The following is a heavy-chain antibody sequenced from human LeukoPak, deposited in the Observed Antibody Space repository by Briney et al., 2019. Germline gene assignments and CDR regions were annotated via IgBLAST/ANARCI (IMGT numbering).Heavy chain of an antibody. CDR1: GGSISSGGYY. CDR3: ATMVRGVLSPDY. J-gene: IGHJ4*02. Sequence: PSETLSLTCTVSGGSISSGGYYWSWIRQHPGKGLEWIGYIYYSGSTYYNPSLKSRVTISVDTSKNQFSLKLSSVTAADTAVYYCATMVRGVLSPDYWGQGTLVTVSS. V-gene: IGHV4-31*03. D-gene: IGHD3-10*01. CDR2: IYYSGST.